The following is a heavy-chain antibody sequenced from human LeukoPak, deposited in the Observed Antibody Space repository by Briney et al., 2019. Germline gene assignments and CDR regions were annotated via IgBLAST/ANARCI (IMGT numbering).Heavy chain of an antibody. CDR1: GFTVTNAW. CDR2: VKSKTDGGTT. D-gene: IGHD3-10*01. J-gene: IGHJ4*02. CDR3: TTDTGGSGTYYTFDQ. Sequence: PGGSLRLSCAASGFTVTNAWISWVRQAPGKVLEWIGRVKSKTDGGTTDYAAPVRGRFTVSRDESENTLYLQMDSLKTEDTAVYYCTTDTGGSGTYYTFDQWGRGTLVTVSA. V-gene: IGHV3-15*01.